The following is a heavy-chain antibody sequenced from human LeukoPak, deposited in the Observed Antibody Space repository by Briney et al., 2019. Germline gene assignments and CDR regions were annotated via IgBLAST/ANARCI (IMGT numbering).Heavy chain of an antibody. D-gene: IGHD6-19*01. V-gene: IGHV1-3*01. Sequence: ASVKVSCKASGYTFTSYAMHWVRQAPGQRLEWMGWINAGNGNTKYSQKFQGRVTITRDTSTSTAYMELRSLRSDDTAVYYCARGGSSGWYYFDYWGQGTLVTVSS. CDR1: GYTFTSYA. CDR3: ARGGSSGWYYFDY. J-gene: IGHJ4*02. CDR2: INAGNGNT.